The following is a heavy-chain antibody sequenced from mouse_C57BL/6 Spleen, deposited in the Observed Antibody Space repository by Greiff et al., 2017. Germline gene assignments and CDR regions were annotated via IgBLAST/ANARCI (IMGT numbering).Heavy chain of an antibody. Sequence: LQQSGAELVRPGASVTLSCKASGYTFTDYEMHWVKQTPVHGLEWIGAIDPETGGTAYNQKFKGKAILTADKSSSTAYMELRSLTSEDSAVYYCTRPYYGSSPYYFDYWGQGTTLTVSS. J-gene: IGHJ2*01. CDR2: IDPETGGT. V-gene: IGHV1-15*01. CDR3: TRPYYGSSPYYFDY. D-gene: IGHD1-1*01. CDR1: GYTFTDYE.